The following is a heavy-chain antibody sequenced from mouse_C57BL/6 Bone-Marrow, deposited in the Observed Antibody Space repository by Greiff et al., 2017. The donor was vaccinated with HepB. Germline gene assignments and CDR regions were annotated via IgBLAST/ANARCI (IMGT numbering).Heavy chain of an antibody. CDR2: IDPSDGNT. CDR3: ARRVDYYAMDY. CDR1: GYTFTDYT. D-gene: IGHD1-1*01. Sequence: QVQLQQSDAELVKPGASVKISCKASGYTFTDYTIHWMKQRPEQGLEWIGYIDPSDGNTKYNEKFKGKATLTADKSSSTAYMQLNSLTSEDSAVYYCARRVDYYAMDYWGRGTAVTVSS. V-gene: IGHV1-78*01. J-gene: IGHJ4*01.